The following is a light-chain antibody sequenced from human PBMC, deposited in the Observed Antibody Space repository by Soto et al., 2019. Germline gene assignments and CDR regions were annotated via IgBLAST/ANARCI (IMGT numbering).Light chain of an antibody. V-gene: IGLV2-8*01. J-gene: IGLJ1*01. Sequence: QSALAQPPSASGSPGQSVTISCTGTKSDIGVYDFVSWYQHHPGKAPRLIIYEVVQRPSGVPDRFSGSKSGNTASLTVSGLQAADEADYCSSYTSTTTVRFVFGTGTKVTVL. CDR3: SYTSTTTVRFV. CDR1: KSDIGVYDF. CDR2: EVV.